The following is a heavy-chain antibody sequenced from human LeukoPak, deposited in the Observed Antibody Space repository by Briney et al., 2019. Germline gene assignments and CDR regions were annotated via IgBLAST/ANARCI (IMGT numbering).Heavy chain of an antibody. J-gene: IGHJ4*02. CDR3: ARDEGYGVVRDLDY. CDR2: IYHSGST. V-gene: IGHV4-38-2*02. D-gene: IGHD3-3*01. CDR1: GYSISSGYY. Sequence: PSETLSLTCTVSGYSISSGYYWGRIRQPPGKGLEWIGSIYHSGSTHYNPSLKSRVTISVDTSKNQFSLKLSSVTAADTAVYYCARDEGYGVVRDLDYWGQGTLVTVSS.